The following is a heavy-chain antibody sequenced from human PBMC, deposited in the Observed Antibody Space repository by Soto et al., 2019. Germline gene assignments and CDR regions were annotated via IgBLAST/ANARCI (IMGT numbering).Heavy chain of an antibody. CDR2: VYYNGVT. D-gene: IGHD6-19*01. CDR3: ARRSKSTTGWYYFDL. Sequence: QVPLQESGPGLVKPSETLSLPCTVSGCSIRRDSWSWVRQPPRKGLEWIGYVYYNGVTKYNPSLKSGVTISVDTSQNQFSLRLSSVTAADTAVYYCARRSKSTTGWYYFDLWGQGTLVTVSS. CDR1: GCSIRRDS. V-gene: IGHV4-59*01. J-gene: IGHJ4*02.